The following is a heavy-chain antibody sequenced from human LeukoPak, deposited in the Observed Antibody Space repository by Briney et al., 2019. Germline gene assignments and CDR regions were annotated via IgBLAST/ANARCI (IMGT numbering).Heavy chain of an antibody. CDR3: ARDHDSSWYFDS. D-gene: IGHD3-22*01. CDR1: GFTFSSYW. CDR2: IQQDGSEK. J-gene: IGHJ4*02. Sequence: PGGSLRLSCAASGFTFSSYWMSWVRQAPGKGLEWVANIQQDGSEKYYVDSVKGRFTISRDNAKNVLHLQMNSLSAEDTAVYFCARDHDSSWYFDSWGQGTLVIVSA. V-gene: IGHV3-7*01.